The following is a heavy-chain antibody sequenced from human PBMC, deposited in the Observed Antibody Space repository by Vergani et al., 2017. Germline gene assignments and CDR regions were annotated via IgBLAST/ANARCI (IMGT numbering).Heavy chain of an antibody. Sequence: VQLVESGGGVVQPGRSLRLSCAASGFTFSSYGMHWVRQAPGKGLEWIGRIRDKTYNYATAYAVSVKGRFIISRDDSKRLAYLQLSGLKTEDTAVYFCSRGRGYSFGYSDYWGQGTLVTVSS. D-gene: IGHD5-18*01. CDR1: GFTFSSYG. CDR3: SRGRGYSFGYSDY. V-gene: IGHV3-73*01. J-gene: IGHJ4*02. CDR2: IRDKTYNYAT.